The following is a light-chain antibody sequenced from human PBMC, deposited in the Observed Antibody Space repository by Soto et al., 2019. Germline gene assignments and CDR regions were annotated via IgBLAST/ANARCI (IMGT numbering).Light chain of an antibody. V-gene: IGLV2-14*01. J-gene: IGLJ3*02. CDR2: EVS. Sequence: QSALPQPASVSGSPVQSITISCTGTSSDVGGFNYVSWYQHYPGEAPKLLIYEVSNRPSGVSSRFSGSKSGNTASLTISGLQADDEGDYYCSSFTTSNTWVFGGGTKVTVL. CDR3: SSFTTSNTWV. CDR1: SSDVGGFNY.